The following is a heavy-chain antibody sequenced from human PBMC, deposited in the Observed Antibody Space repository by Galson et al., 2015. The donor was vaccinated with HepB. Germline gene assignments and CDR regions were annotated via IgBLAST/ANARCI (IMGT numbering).Heavy chain of an antibody. Sequence: SLRLSCAASGFRLSRYAMTWVRQAPGKGLEWVTSMVGTGGNTYYADSVRGRFTISGDDSNNTLYLQIHSLRVEDTAVYYCARHPGSQVDYWGQGTLVSVTS. CDR1: GFRLSRYA. CDR3: ARHPGSQVDY. CDR2: MVGTGGNT. J-gene: IGHJ4*02. D-gene: IGHD6-19*01. V-gene: IGHV3-23*01.